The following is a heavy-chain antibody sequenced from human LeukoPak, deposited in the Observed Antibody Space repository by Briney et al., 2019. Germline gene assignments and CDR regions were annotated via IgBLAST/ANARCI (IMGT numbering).Heavy chain of an antibody. D-gene: IGHD4-23*01. V-gene: IGHV3-48*03. CDR3: VRGATAVTRHLDY. CDR1: GFTFSSYE. Sequence: GGSLRLSCAASGFTFSSYEMNWVRQAPGKGLEWVSYISSSGSTIYYADSVKGRFTISRDNAKNSLYLQMNSLRPEDTAVYYCVRGATAVTRHLDYWGQGTLVTVSS. CDR2: ISSSGSTI. J-gene: IGHJ4*02.